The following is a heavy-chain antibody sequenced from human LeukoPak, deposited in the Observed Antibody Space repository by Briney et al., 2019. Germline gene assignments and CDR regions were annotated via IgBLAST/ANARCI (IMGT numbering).Heavy chain of an antibody. Sequence: PSETLSLTCAVSGGSLSGNYWSWVRQAPGKGLEWVSSISSSSSYIYYADSVKGRFTISRDNAKNSLYLQMNSLRAEDTAVYYCARDSFNYYDSSGYFTRQFDYWGQGTLVTVSS. CDR3: ARDSFNYYDSSGYFTRQFDY. V-gene: IGHV3-21*01. CDR2: ISSSSSYI. J-gene: IGHJ4*02. D-gene: IGHD3-22*01. CDR1: GGSLSGNY.